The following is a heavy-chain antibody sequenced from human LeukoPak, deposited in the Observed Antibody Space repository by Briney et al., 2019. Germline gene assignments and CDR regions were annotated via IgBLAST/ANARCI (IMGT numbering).Heavy chain of an antibody. Sequence: ASVKVSCKVSGCTLTELSMHWVRQAPGKGLEWMGGFDPEDGETIYAQKFQGRVTMTEDTSTDTAYMELSSLRSEDTAVYYCATTPVLRFLEWLYREAWFDPWGQGTLVTVSS. CDR1: GCTLTELS. CDR3: ATTPVLRFLEWLYREAWFDP. J-gene: IGHJ5*02. V-gene: IGHV1-24*01. D-gene: IGHD3-3*01. CDR2: FDPEDGET.